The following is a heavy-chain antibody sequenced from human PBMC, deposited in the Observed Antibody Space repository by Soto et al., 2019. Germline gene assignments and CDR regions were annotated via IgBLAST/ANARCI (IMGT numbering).Heavy chain of an antibody. V-gene: IGHV1-46*01. J-gene: IGHJ4*02. D-gene: IGHD1-1*01. CDR3: ARSTDRYYFDY. CDR2: INPSSGDT. Sequence: QVQLVQSGAEVKKPGASVKISCKASGYTFINYYLHWVRLAPGQGLEWLGMINPSSGDTTSAQKFQARVTMTRGSSPRTVDLDLSSLRSDDTAVYYCARSTDRYYFDYWGQGTLGTVSS. CDR1: GYTFINYY.